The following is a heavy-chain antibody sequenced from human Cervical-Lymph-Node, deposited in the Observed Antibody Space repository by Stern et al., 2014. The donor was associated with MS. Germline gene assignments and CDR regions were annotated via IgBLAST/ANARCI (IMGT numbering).Heavy chain of an antibody. D-gene: IGHD6-13*01. J-gene: IGHJ4*02. Sequence: QVQLVESGAGVKKHGASVKVACKASGSTFTSYGISWVRQAPGKGLEWMGWISAYNGNTNYAQKLQGRVTMTTDTSTSTAYMELRSLRSDDTAVYYCARAGDGSSWSPFDYWGQGTLVTVSS. CDR3: ARAGDGSSWSPFDY. CDR2: ISAYNGNT. V-gene: IGHV1-18*04. CDR1: GSTFTSYG.